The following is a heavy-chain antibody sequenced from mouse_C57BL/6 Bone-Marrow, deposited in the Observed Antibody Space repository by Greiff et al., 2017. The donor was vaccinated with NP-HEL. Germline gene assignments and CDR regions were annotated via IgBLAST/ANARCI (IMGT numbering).Heavy chain of an antibody. CDR2: INPNNGGT. Sequence: EVQLQQSGPELVKPGASVKISCKASGYTFTDYYMNWVKQSHGKSLEWIGDINPNNGGTSYNQKFKGKATLTVDKSSSTAYMELRSLTSEDSAVYYCARSEITTVVARGDYWGQGTLSQSPQ. D-gene: IGHD1-1*01. CDR1: GYTFTDYY. J-gene: IGHJ2*01. V-gene: IGHV1-26*01. CDR3: ARSEITTVVARGDY.